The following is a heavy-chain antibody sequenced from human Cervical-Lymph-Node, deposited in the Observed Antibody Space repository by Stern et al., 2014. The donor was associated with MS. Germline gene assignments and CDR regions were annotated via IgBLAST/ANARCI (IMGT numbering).Heavy chain of an antibody. J-gene: IGHJ2*01. CDR1: GITFTNAW. V-gene: IGHV3-15*01. D-gene: IGHD3-10*01. Sequence: EVQLVQSGGGLVKPGGSLRLSCAASGITFTNAWMTWLRQAPGKGLEWVGRITTTTDGRTVDYAAPVTGRFTIARDDSRNTVYLQMNSLKTEDTAVYFCATVRVIKLRGVWLYTYFDLWGRGTLVSVSS. CDR3: ATVRVIKLRGVWLYTYFDL. CDR2: ITTTTDGRTV.